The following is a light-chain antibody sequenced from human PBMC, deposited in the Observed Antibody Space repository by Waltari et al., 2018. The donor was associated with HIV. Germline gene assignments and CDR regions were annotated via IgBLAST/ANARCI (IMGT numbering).Light chain of an antibody. CDR1: GLSNQY. Sequence: SFELTQPPSVSVSPGQTARITCSGSGLSNQYGYWYKQKPGQAPVLVMSRDSERPSGIPERFYGASSGKTVTLTISGVQAEDEADYHCQSADNSVTHLVCGGGTKLTVL. CDR2: RDS. J-gene: IGLJ3*02. CDR3: QSADNSVTHLV. V-gene: IGLV3-25*03.